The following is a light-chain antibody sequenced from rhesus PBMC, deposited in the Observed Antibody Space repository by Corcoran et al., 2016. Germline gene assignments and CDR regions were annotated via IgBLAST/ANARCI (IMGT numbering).Light chain of an antibody. V-gene: IGKV1-44*01. Sequence: DIQMTQSPSSLSASVGDRVTITFRARQTISSYLAWYQQKPGKVPKLLIYAASRLESGVPSRFSGSGSGTEFTLTISSLQPEDFATYYCQQHNSHPWTFGQGTKVEIK. CDR2: AAS. CDR3: QQHNSHPWT. J-gene: IGKJ1*01. CDR1: QTISSY.